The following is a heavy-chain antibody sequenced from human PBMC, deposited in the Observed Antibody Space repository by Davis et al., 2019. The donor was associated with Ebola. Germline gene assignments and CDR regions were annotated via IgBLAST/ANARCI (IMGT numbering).Heavy chain of an antibody. D-gene: IGHD3-22*01. CDR3: ARSPITYYYDTSGYRFDY. CDR2: IYYSGST. Sequence: SETLSLTCTVSGGSISSGGYYWSWIRQHPGKGLEWIGYIYYSGSTYYNPSLKSRVTISVDTSKNQFSLNLSSVTAADTAVYYCARSPITYYYDTSGYRFDYWGQGTLVTVSS. V-gene: IGHV4-31*03. J-gene: IGHJ4*02. CDR1: GGSISSGGYY.